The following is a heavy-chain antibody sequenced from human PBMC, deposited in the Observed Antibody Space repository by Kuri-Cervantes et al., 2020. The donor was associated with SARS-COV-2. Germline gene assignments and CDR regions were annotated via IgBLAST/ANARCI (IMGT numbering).Heavy chain of an antibody. V-gene: IGHV3-30*02. CDR2: IRYDGSNK. Sequence: GESLKISCAASGFTFSSYGMHWVRQAPGKGLEWVAFIRYDGSNKYYADSVKGRFTISRDNAKNSLYLQMNSLRAEDTAVYYCARDIVVVPAAMEDDYYYYGMDVWGQGTTVTVSS. D-gene: IGHD2-2*01. CDR3: ARDIVVVPAAMEDDYYYYGMDV. J-gene: IGHJ6*02. CDR1: GFTFSSYG.